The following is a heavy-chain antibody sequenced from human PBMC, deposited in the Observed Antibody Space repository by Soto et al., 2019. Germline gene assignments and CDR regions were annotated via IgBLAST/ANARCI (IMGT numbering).Heavy chain of an antibody. CDR3: ARDARTVVRGILISGGMDV. CDR2: ISYSGST. J-gene: IGHJ6*02. V-gene: IGHV4-30-4*01. D-gene: IGHD3-10*01. Sequence: SETLSLTCTVSGGSISSGDYYWSWIRQPPWKGLEWIGYISYSGSTYYNPSLKSRVTISVDTSNNQFSLKLSSVTVADTAVYSCARDARTVVRGILISGGMDVWGQGXTVTVYS. CDR1: GGSISSGDYY.